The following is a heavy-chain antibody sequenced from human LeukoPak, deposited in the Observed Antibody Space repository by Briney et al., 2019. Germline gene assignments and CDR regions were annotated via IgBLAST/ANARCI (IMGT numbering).Heavy chain of an antibody. J-gene: IGHJ4*02. D-gene: IGHD3-10*01. CDR2: IYSGGST. V-gene: IGHV3-53*01. Sequence: QPGGSLRLSCAASGFTFSSYWMHWVRQAPGKGLVWVSVIYSGGSTYHADSVKGRFTISRDNSRNTLYLQMNSLRAEDTGVYYCAKVPGSYYVDFDYWGQGILVTVSP. CDR3: AKVPGSYYVDFDY. CDR1: GFTFSSYW.